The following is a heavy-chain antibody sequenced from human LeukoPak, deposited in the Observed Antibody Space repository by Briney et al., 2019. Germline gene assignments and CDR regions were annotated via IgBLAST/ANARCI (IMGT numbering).Heavy chain of an antibody. CDR1: GFTFSSYG. D-gene: IGHD3-10*01. Sequence: GGSLRLSCAASGFTFSSYGMHWVRQAPGKGLEWVAVISYDGYTKYYTDSVKGRFTISRDDSKNTLYLQMNSLRAEDTAVYFCAREGSMVRGVLYTLDYWGQGTLVTVSS. V-gene: IGHV3-30*03. CDR2: ISYDGYTK. CDR3: AREGSMVRGVLYTLDY. J-gene: IGHJ4*02.